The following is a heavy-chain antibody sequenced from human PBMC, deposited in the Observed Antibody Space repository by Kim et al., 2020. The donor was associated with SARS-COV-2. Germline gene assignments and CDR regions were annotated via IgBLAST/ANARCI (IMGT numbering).Heavy chain of an antibody. D-gene: IGHD4-17*01. CDR3: AKDQGKGRMETSTVKG. V-gene: IGHV3-23*01. CDR1: GFTFSSYA. CDR2: ISGSGGST. Sequence: GGSLRLSCAASGFTFSSYAMSWVRQAPGKGLEWVSAISGSGGSTYYADSVKGRFTISRDNSKNTLYLQMNSLRAEDTAVYYCAKDQGKGRMETSTVKGWGQGTLVTVSS. J-gene: IGHJ4*02.